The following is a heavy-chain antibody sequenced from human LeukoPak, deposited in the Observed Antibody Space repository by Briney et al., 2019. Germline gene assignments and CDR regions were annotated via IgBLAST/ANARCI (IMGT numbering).Heavy chain of an antibody. CDR2: INPYTGDT. CDR1: GYSFTGHY. Sequence: ASVKVSCKASGYSFTGHYMHWVRQAPGQGLEWMGWINPYTGDTNSAQKFQGRVTMTRDTSISTAYMELSRLRSDDTAVYYCARDLKRGYSSGRYSWGTGSSNDYWGQGTLVTVSS. V-gene: IGHV1-2*02. CDR3: ARDLKRGYSSGRYSWGTGSSNDY. D-gene: IGHD6-19*01. J-gene: IGHJ4*02.